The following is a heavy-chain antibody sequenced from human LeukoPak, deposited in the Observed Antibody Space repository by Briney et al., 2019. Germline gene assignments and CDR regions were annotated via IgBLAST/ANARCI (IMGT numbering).Heavy chain of an antibody. D-gene: IGHD3-3*01. CDR1: GYTFTSYG. CDR3: ARELYDFWSGYYTGMAGY. CDR2: ISAYNGNT. V-gene: IGHV1-18*01. J-gene: IGHJ4*02. Sequence: ASVKVSCKASGYTFTSYGISWVRQAPGQGLEWMGWISAYNGNTNYAQKLQGRVTMTTDTSTSTAYMELRSLRSDDTAVYYCARELYDFWSGYYTGMAGYWGQGTLVIVSS.